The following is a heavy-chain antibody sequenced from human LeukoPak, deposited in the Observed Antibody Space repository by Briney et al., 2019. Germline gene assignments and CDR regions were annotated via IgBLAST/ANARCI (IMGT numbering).Heavy chain of an antibody. V-gene: IGHV1-18*01. CDR3: ARDPPFLGPQLLWFGAPDAFDI. CDR2: ISAYNGNT. CDR1: GYTFTSYG. Sequence: ASVKVSCTASGYTFTSYGISWVRQAPGRGLEWMGWISAYNGNTNYAQKLQGRVTMTTDTSTSTAYMELRSLRSDDTAVYYCARDPPFLGPQLLWFGAPDAFDIWGQGTMVTVSS. D-gene: IGHD3-10*01. J-gene: IGHJ3*02.